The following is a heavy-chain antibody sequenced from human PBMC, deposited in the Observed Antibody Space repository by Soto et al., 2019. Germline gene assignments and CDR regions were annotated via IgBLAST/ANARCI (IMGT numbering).Heavy chain of an antibody. CDR2: INHSGST. Sequence: PSETLSLTCAVYGGSFSGYYWSWIRQPPGKGLEWIGEINHSGSTNYNPSLKSRVTISVDTSKNQFSLKLSSVTAADTAVYYCARDGGVVGASLDYWGQGTLVTVSS. CDR3: ARDGGVVGASLDY. D-gene: IGHD1-26*01. V-gene: IGHV4-34*01. J-gene: IGHJ4*02. CDR1: GGSFSGYY.